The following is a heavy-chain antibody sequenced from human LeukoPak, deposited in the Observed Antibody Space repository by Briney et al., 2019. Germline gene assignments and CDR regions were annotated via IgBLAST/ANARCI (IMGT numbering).Heavy chain of an antibody. CDR2: IIPIFGTA. CDR3: AKRALRFLDYMDV. Sequence: SVKVSCKASGGTFSSYAISWVRQAPGQGLEWMGGIIPIFGTANYAQKFQGRVTITADESTSTAYMELRSLRSDDTAVYYCAKRALRFLDYMDVWGKGTTVTVSS. CDR1: GGTFSSYA. J-gene: IGHJ6*03. D-gene: IGHD3-3*01. V-gene: IGHV1-69*13.